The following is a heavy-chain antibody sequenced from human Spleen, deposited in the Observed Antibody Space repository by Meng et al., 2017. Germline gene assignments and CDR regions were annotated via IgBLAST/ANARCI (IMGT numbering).Heavy chain of an antibody. J-gene: IGHJ5*01. V-gene: IGHV4-39*07. D-gene: IGHD6-19*01. CDR1: GGSIRTSYY. CDR2: ISYSGST. CDR3: ARSIAVAAPNWFDS. Sequence: LQLRESRPGLVKSSCTLSLTCTVSGGSIRTSYYCGWIRQHQWKGLEWSETISYSGSTYYNPSLKSRVTISVDTLKNQFSLRLSSVNAADTGVYYCARSIAVAAPNWFDSWGQGTLVTVSS.